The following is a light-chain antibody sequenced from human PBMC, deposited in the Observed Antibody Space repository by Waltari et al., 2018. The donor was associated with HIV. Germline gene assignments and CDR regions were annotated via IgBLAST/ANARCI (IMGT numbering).Light chain of an antibody. J-gene: IGLJ1*01. CDR3: QVWDSSSDAYV. Sequence: SYVLAQPPSVSVAPGKTARITCGGNNIGSKSVHWYQQKPGQAPVVVLYYDSDRPSGIPERFSGSNYGNTATLTISRVEAGDEADYYCQVWDSSSDAYVFGTGTKVTVL. V-gene: IGLV3-21*04. CDR2: YDS. CDR1: NIGSKS.